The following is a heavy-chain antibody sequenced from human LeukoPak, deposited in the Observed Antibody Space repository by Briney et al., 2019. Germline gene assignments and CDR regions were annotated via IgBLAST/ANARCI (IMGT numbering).Heavy chain of an antibody. CDR2: VYPGDSDS. CDR3: ATGIKVAGTGMDV. V-gene: IGHV5-51*01. Sequence: GESLLISCKGSGYSFTTYWIGWVRQLPGKGLEWMGTVYPGDSDSRYSQSFQGQVIISADKSINTAYLQWKSLKASDTATYYCATGIKVAGTGMDVWGQGTTVTVSS. D-gene: IGHD6-19*01. CDR1: GYSFTTYW. J-gene: IGHJ6*02.